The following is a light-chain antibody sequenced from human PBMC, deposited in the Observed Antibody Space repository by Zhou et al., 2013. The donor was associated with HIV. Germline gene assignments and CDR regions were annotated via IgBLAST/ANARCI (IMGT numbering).Light chain of an antibody. V-gene: IGKV2-30*02. CDR2: KVS. CDR3: MQATKYPRT. J-gene: IGKJ1*01. Sequence: VLTQTPRSSLVTPGQPASISCRASQSLAHSDGHQYLSWYHQRPGQSPRRLIYKVSNRDSGVPDRFSGSGSGTDFTLKISRVEAEDAGVYYCMQATKYPRTFGQGTKVEIK. CDR1: QSLAHSDGHQY.